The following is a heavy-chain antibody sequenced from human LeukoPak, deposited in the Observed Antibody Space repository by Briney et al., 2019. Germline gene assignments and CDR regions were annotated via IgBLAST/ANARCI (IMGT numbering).Heavy chain of an antibody. CDR1: GGSFSGYY. J-gene: IGHJ4*02. V-gene: IGHV4-34*01. D-gene: IGHD3-10*01. CDR3: ARGRRESGSGKYTLDY. CDR2: INHSGST. Sequence: SETLSLTCAVYGGSFSGYYWSWIRQPPGKGLEWIGEINHSGSTNYNPSLKSRVTISVDTSKNQFSLKLSSVTAADTAAYYCARGRRESGSGKYTLDYWGQGTLVTVSS.